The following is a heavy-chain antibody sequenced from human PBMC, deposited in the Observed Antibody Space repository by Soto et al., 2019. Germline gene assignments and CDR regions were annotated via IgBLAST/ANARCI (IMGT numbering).Heavy chain of an antibody. CDR3: ARDHLGYCSGGSCSWAEYFDN. CDR2: IKQDASEK. Sequence: EVQLVESGGGLVQPGGSLRLSCAASGFTFSSYWMSWVRQAPGKGLEWVANIKQDASEKYYVDSVKGRFTISRDNAENSLYLQMNSLRAEDTAVYYCARDHLGYCSGGSCSWAEYFDNWGQGTLVTVSS. V-gene: IGHV3-7*04. D-gene: IGHD2-15*01. J-gene: IGHJ4*02. CDR1: GFTFSSYW.